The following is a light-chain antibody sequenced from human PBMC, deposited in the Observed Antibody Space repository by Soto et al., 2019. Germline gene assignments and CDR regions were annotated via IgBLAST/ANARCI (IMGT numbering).Light chain of an antibody. V-gene: IGKV3-20*01. Sequence: EIVLTQSPGTLSLSAGDRATLSCRASQSITSRFFAWYQQKPGQAPRLLIYDVSTRATGIPDRFSASGSGTDFTLTISRLEPEDFAVYYCQQYGISPPFTFGPGTKVDIK. CDR2: DVS. CDR3: QQYGISPPFT. CDR1: QSITSRF. J-gene: IGKJ3*01.